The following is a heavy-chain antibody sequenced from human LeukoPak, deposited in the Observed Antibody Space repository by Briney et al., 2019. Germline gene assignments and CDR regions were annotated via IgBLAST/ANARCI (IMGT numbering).Heavy chain of an antibody. CDR3: ARDFGFPRYYFDY. D-gene: IGHD3-10*01. CDR2: ISYDGSNK. Sequence: GGSLRLSCAASGFTFSSYAMHWVRQAPGKGLEWVAVISYDGSNKYYADSVKGRFTISGDNSKNTLYLQMNSLRAEDTAVYYCARDFGFPRYYFDYWGQGTLVTVSS. CDR1: GFTFSSYA. V-gene: IGHV3-30-3*01. J-gene: IGHJ4*02.